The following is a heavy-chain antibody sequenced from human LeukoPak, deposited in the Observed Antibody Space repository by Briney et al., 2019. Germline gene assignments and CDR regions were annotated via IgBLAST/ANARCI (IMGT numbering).Heavy chain of an antibody. J-gene: IGHJ4*02. D-gene: IGHD6-19*01. CDR1: GFTFSSYS. Sequence: PGRSLRLSCAASGFTFSSYSMHWVRQAPGKGLEWVAVIWYDGSNKYYADSVKGRFTISRDNSKNTLYLQMNSLRAEDTAVYYCAREISSGWYDFDYWGQGTPVTVSS. CDR3: AREISSGWYDFDY. V-gene: IGHV3-33*01. CDR2: IWYDGSNK.